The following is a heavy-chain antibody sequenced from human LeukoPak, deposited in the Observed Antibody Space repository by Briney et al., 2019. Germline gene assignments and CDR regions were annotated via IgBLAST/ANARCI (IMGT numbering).Heavy chain of an antibody. CDR2: ISSSSSYT. J-gene: IGHJ4*02. CDR3: ATKRGYNYGLDY. CDR1: GFTFSHYY. Sequence: GGSLRLSCTASGFTFSHYYMSWIRQAPGKGLEWVSYISSSSSYTNYADSVKGRFTISRDNSKNTLYLQMNSLRVEDTAVYYCATKRGYNYGLDYWGQGTLVTVPS. V-gene: IGHV3-11*03. D-gene: IGHD5-18*01.